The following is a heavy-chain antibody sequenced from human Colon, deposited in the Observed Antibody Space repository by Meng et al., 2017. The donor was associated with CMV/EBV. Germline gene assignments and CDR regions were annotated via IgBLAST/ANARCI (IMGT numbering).Heavy chain of an antibody. Sequence: GESLKISCTATGFSLRASAMFWVRQPPGKGLEWVAVISYDGSNKYYPDSVKGRFTVSRDNPDNTIYLQLDSLRPEDTAVYYCVRDGDYCTNGVCYFDYWGQGTPVTVSS. J-gene: IGHJ4*02. D-gene: IGHD2-8*01. V-gene: IGHV3-30*04. CDR3: VRDGDYCTNGVCYFDY. CDR1: GFSLRASA. CDR2: ISYDGSNK.